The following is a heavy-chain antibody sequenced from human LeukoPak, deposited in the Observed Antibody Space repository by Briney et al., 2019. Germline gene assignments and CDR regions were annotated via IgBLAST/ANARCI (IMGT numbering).Heavy chain of an antibody. J-gene: IGHJ4*02. V-gene: IGHV5-51*01. CDR2: IYPGDSDT. D-gene: IGHD3-22*01. CDR3: ARVRGEKYYDSSGYYFDY. Sequence: GESLKISCKGSGYSFTSYWIGWVRQMPGKGLEWMGIIYPGDSDTRYSPSFQGQVTISADKFISTAYLQWSSLKASDTAMYYCARVRGEKYYDSSGYYFDYWGQGTLVTVSS. CDR1: GYSFTSYW.